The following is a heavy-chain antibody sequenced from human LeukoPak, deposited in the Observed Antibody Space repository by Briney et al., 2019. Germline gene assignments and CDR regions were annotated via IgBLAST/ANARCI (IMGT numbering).Heavy chain of an antibody. Sequence: PSETLSLTCTVSGGSISSGSYYWGWIRQPPGKGLEWIGSIYYSGSTYYNPSLKSRVTISVDTSKNQFSLKLSSVTAADTAVYYCARLGSSGYDYWGQGTLVTVSS. V-gene: IGHV4-39*01. CDR3: ARLGSSGYDY. J-gene: IGHJ4*02. D-gene: IGHD3-22*01. CDR2: IYYSGST. CDR1: GGSISSGSYY.